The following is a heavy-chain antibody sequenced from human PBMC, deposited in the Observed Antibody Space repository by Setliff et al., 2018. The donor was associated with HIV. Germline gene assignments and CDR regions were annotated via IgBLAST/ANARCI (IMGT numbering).Heavy chain of an antibody. J-gene: IGHJ4*02. CDR1: GFSVSSPY. CDR3: AKDGQRVTSVDY. D-gene: IGHD2-2*01. CDR2: IYSGDSGGST. V-gene: IGHV3-53*05. Sequence: GGSLRLSCAASGFSVSSPYMNWVRQAPGKGLEWVSVIYSGDSGGSTYYADSVKGRFTIYRDNSKNTLYLQMNSLRAEDTAVYYCAKDGQRVTSVDYWGQGTPVTVSS.